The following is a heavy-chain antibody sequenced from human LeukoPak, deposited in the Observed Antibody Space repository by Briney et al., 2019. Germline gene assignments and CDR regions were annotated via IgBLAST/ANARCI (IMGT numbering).Heavy chain of an antibody. J-gene: IGHJ6*02. V-gene: IGHV1-46*01. Sequence: ASVKVSCQASGYTFTSYYMHWVRQPPGQGLEWMGIINPSGGSTSYAQKFQGRVTMTRDTSTSTVYMELSGLRSEDTAVYYCARDRIVGATNYYYYGMDVWGQGTTVTVSS. CDR3: ARDRIVGATNYYYYGMDV. CDR1: GYTFTSYY. D-gene: IGHD1-26*01. CDR2: INPSGGST.